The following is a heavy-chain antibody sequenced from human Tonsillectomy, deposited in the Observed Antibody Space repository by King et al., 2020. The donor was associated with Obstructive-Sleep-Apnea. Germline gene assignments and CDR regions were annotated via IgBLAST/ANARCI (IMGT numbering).Heavy chain of an antibody. CDR1: GFTFDDYA. J-gene: IGHJ4*02. CDR3: AKDKSIAAAGYYFDY. CDR2: ISWNSGSI. D-gene: IGHD6-13*01. Sequence: VQLVESGGGLVQPGRSLRLSCAASGFTFDDYAMHWVRQAPGKGLEWVSGISWNSGSIGYADSVKGRFTISRDNAKNSLYLQMNSLRAEETALYYCAKDKSIAAAGYYFDYWGQGTLVTVSS. V-gene: IGHV3-9*01.